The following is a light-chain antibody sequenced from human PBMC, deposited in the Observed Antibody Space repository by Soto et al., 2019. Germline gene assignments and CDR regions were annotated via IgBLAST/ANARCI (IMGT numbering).Light chain of an antibody. CDR3: SSYTSTTTVV. J-gene: IGLJ3*02. CDR1: NSDVGGYNY. CDR2: EVS. V-gene: IGLV2-14*01. Sequence: QSALTQPASVSGSPGQSITISCTGTNSDVGGYNYVSWYQQHPGKAPKLMIYEVSNRPSGVSNRFSGSKSGNTASLTISGLRAEDEADYYCSSYTSTTTVVFGGGTKLTVL.